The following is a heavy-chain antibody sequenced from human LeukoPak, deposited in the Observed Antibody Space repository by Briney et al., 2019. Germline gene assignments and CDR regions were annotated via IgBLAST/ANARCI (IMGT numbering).Heavy chain of an antibody. Sequence: PGRSLRLSCAASGFTFSTYGMHGVRQASGKGLEELAVISYDGSNTYYADSVKGRFTISRDNSKNTLYLQMNSLRAEDTAVYYCAIYGSGEIDYWGQGTLVTVSS. D-gene: IGHD3-10*01. V-gene: IGHV3-30*03. CDR1: GFTFSTYG. CDR2: ISYDGSNT. J-gene: IGHJ4*02. CDR3: AIYGSGEIDY.